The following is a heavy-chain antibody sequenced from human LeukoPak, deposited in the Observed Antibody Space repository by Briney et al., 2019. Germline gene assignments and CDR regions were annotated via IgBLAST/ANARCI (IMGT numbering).Heavy chain of an antibody. CDR3: ARAPVTSCRGAFCYPFDI. V-gene: IGHV3-23*01. CDR2: TSSSDAGT. CDR1: GFALSSYA. Sequence: GGSLRLSCAASGFALSSYAMSWVRQAPGKGLEWVSATSSSDAGTYHAESVRGRFTISRDTAKNTLYRQMNSLRADDAAVYYCARAPVTSCRGAFCYPFDIWGQGTLVTVSS. J-gene: IGHJ4*02. D-gene: IGHD2-15*01.